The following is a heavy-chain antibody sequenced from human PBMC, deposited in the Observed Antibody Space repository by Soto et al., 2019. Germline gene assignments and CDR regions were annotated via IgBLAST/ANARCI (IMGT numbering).Heavy chain of an antibody. CDR2: ISSSGSTI. Sequence: GGSLRLSCAASGFTFSSYEMNWIRQAPGKGLEWVSYISSSGSTIYYADSVKGRFTISRDNAKNSLYLQMNSLGAEDTAVYYCARGANGYYYDSSGYSDAFDIWGQGTMVTVSS. V-gene: IGHV3-48*03. D-gene: IGHD3-22*01. J-gene: IGHJ3*02. CDR1: GFTFSSYE. CDR3: ARGANGYYYDSSGYSDAFDI.